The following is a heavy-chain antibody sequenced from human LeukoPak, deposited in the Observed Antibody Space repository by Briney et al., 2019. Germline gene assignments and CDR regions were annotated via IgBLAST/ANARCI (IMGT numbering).Heavy chain of an antibody. J-gene: IGHJ4*02. D-gene: IGHD3-10*01. CDR1: GYTFTSYG. CDR2: ISAYNGNT. V-gene: IGHV1-18*01. CDR3: ARVAYSIWARGVIINGGLGY. Sequence: GASVKVSCKASGYTFTSYGISWVRQAPGQGLEWMGWISAYNGNTNYAQKLQGRVTMTTDTSTSTAYMELRSLRSDDTAVYYCARVAYSIWARGVIINGGLGYWGQGTLVTVSS.